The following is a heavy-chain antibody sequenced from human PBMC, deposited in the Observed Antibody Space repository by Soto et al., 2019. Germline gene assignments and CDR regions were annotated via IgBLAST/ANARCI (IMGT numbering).Heavy chain of an antibody. CDR3: ARAPLAARENYYMDV. CDR2: IYSGGNT. J-gene: IGHJ6*03. D-gene: IGHD6-6*01. Sequence: EGQLVESGGGLVQPGGSLRLSCAASAFTISTNYMSWVRQAPGKGLEWVSVIYSGGNTYYADSVKVRFTISRDNSKNTVFLQMNSLRAEDTAVYYCARAPLAARENYYMDVWGKGTTVTVSS. V-gene: IGHV3-66*01. CDR1: AFTISTNY.